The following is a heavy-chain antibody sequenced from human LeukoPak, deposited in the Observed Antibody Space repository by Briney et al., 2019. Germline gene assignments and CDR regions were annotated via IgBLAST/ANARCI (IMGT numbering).Heavy chain of an antibody. V-gene: IGHV3-73*01. J-gene: IGHJ4*02. CDR2: IRSKANSYAT. CDR3: TRHGQDFWSGSRIYHFDY. Sequence: GGSLRLSCAASGFTFSGSAMHWVRQASGKGLEWVGRIRSKANSYATAYAASVKGRFTISRDDSKNTAYLQMNSLKTEDTAVYYCTRHGQDFWSGSRIYHFDYWGQGTLVTVSS. D-gene: IGHD3-3*01. CDR1: GFTFSGSA.